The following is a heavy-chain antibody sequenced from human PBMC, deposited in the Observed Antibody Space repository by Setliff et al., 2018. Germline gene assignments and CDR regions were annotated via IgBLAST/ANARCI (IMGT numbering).Heavy chain of an antibody. V-gene: IGHV4-31*03. J-gene: IGHJ3*02. CDR1: GGSISSGGYY. D-gene: IGHD1-26*01. CDR2: IYYSGST. Sequence: SETLSLTCPVSGGSISSGGYYWSWIRQHPGKGLEWIGYIYYSGSTYYNPSLKSRVTISVDTSENQFSLKLSSVTAADTAVYYCARDRRIVGARHAFDIWGQGTMVTVSS. CDR3: ARDRRIVGARHAFDI.